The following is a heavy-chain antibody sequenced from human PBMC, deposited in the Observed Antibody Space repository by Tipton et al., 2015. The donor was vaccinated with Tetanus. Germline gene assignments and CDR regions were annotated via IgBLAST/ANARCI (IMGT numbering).Heavy chain of an antibody. J-gene: IGHJ6*03. CDR3: ARSEQQLVRGYYYYYYMDV. Sequence: TLSLTCTVSGASISGYYWNWIRQPPGKGLEWIGYIHYTGSTNYNPSLKSRVTLSIDTSKTQFSLKLSSVTAADTAVYYCARSEQQLVRGYYYYYYMDVWGKGTTVTVSS. D-gene: IGHD6-13*01. V-gene: IGHV4-59*01. CDR2: IHYTGST. CDR1: GASISGYY.